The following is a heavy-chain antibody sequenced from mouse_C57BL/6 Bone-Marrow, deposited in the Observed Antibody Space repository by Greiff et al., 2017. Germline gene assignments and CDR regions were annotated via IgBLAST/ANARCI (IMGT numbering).Heavy chain of an antibody. CDR2: IYPGGGYT. CDR1: GYTFTNYW. J-gene: IGHJ1*03. D-gene: IGHD1-1*01. CDR3: ARRGAYYYGSYWYFEG. Sequence: QVQLQQSGAELVRPGTSVKMSCKASGYTFTNYWIGWAKQRPGHGLEWIGDIYPGGGYTNNNEKFKGKATLTAANSSSTAYMQCSSLTSEASASYYWARRGAYYYGSYWYFEGWGTGTTVTVSS. V-gene: IGHV1-63*01.